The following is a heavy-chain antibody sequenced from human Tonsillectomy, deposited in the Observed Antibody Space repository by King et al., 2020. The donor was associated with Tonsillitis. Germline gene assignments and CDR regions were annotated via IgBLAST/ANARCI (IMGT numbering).Heavy chain of an antibody. V-gene: IGHV3-30*18. CDR2: ISYDGSNK. J-gene: IGHJ4*02. CDR3: AKEEIGFDY. CDR1: GFTFSSYA. Sequence: VQLVESGGGVVQPGRSLRLSCAASGFTFSSYAMHWVRQAPGKGLEWVAVISYDGSNKYYINYVKGRFAISRDDSKNTLYLQMNSLRAEDTAVYYCAKEEIGFDYWGQGTLVTVSS.